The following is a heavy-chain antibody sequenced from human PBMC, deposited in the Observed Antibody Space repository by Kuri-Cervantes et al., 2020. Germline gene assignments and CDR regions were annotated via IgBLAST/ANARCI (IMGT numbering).Heavy chain of an antibody. Sequence: GSLRLSCAAPGFTFSSYAMHWVRQAPGKGLEWVAVISYDGSNKYYADSVKGRFTISRDNSKNTLYLQLNSLRVEDTAIYYCARDPGHRNGMDVWGQGTTVTVSS. CDR3: ARDPGHRNGMDV. CDR1: GFTFSSYA. J-gene: IGHJ6*02. V-gene: IGHV3-30*14. CDR2: ISYDGSNK.